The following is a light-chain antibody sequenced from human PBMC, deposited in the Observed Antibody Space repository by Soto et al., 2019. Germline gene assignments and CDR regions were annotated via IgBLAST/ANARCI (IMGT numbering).Light chain of an antibody. CDR2: EVS. CDR3: SLYAGSPVV. Sequence: QSALTQPPSTSGSPGQSVTISCTGTSSDVGGYNYVSWYHQHPGKAPTLMIYEVSKPPSGVPDSFSGSKSGNTASLTVSGLQADDEADYCCSLYAGSPVVFGGGTKLTGL. V-gene: IGLV2-8*01. CDR1: SSDVGGYNY. J-gene: IGLJ2*01.